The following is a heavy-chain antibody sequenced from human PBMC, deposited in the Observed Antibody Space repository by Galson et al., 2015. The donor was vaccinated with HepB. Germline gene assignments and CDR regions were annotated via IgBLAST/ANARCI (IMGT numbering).Heavy chain of an antibody. CDR3: ARGVLLWDGPDY. D-gene: IGHD3-10*01. V-gene: IGHV1-46*01. Sequence: SVKVSCTASGYKFTSYYMHWVRQAPGQGLEWMGIINPSGGSTDYAQKFRGRLTMTRDTSTSTVFMELSGLRSEDTAVYHCARGVLLWDGPDYWGQGTLVTVSS. CDR1: GYKFTSYY. CDR2: INPSGGST. J-gene: IGHJ4*02.